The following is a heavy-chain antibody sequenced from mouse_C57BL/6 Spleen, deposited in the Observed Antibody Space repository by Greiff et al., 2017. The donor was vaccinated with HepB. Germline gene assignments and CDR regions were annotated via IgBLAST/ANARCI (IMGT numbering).Heavy chain of an antibody. D-gene: IGHD1-1*01. CDR1: GFTFSDYG. CDR2: ISSGSSTI. Sequence: EVHLVESGGGLVKPGGSLKLSCAASGFTFSDYGMHWVRQAPEKGLEWVAYISSGSSTIYYADTVKGRFTISRDNAKNTLFLQMTSLRSEDTAMYYCYGSSYDYAMDYWGQGTSVTVSS. V-gene: IGHV5-17*01. CDR3: YGSSYDYAMDY. J-gene: IGHJ4*01.